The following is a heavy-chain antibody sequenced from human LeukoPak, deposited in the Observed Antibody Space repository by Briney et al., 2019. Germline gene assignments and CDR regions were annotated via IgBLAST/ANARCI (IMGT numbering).Heavy chain of an antibody. V-gene: IGHV4-39*07. Sequence: SETLSLTCTVSGGSISSSSYYWGWIRQPPGKGLEWIGSIYYSGSTYYNPSLKSRVTISVDTSKNQFSLKLSSVTAADTAVYYCARSSGHKSGMALNFDYWGQGTLVTVSS. J-gene: IGHJ4*02. CDR3: ARSSGHKSGMALNFDY. CDR1: GGSISSSSYY. D-gene: IGHD6-13*01. CDR2: IYYSGST.